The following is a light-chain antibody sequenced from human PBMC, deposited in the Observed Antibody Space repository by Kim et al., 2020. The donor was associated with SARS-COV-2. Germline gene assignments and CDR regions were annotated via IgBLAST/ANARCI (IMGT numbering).Light chain of an antibody. J-gene: IGKJ3*01. CDR1: QGLIRF. Sequence: SVEDRVTFPCRGGQGLIRFLLWSQQRTGRRPKLLIYGASTLQSGVPSRFSGSGSGTDFTLTISSLQPEDVATYYCQKYDSAPFTFGPGTKVDIK. V-gene: IGKV1-27*01. CDR2: GAS. CDR3: QKYDSAPFT.